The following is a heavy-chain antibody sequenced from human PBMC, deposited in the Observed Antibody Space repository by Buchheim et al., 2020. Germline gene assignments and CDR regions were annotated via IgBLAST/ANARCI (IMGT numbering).Heavy chain of an antibody. CDR2: ISYDGSNK. D-gene: IGHD4-11*01. J-gene: IGHJ4*02. V-gene: IGHV3-30*04. CDR3: ARGDDYSNYVDY. Sequence: QVQLVESGGGVVQPGRSLRLSCAASGFTFSSYAMHWVRQAPGQGLEWVAVISYDGSNKYYADSVKGRFTISKHNYTNPLYLQMNSLRAEDTAVYYCARGDDYSNYVDYWGQGTL. CDR1: GFTFSSYA.